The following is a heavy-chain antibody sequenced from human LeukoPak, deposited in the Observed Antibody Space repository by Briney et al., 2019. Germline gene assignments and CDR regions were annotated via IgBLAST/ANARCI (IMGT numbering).Heavy chain of an antibody. V-gene: IGHV4-59*01. CDR3: ARYDYYDSSGYFYYYMDV. CDR1: AGSISIYY. CDR2: IYYSGST. D-gene: IGHD3-22*01. J-gene: IGHJ6*03. Sequence: PSETLSLTCTVYAGSISIYYWSWIRQPPGKGMGWIGYIYYSGSTNYNPSLKSRVTISVDTSKNQFSLKLSSVTAADTAVYYCARYDYYDSSGYFYYYMDVWGKGTTVTVSS.